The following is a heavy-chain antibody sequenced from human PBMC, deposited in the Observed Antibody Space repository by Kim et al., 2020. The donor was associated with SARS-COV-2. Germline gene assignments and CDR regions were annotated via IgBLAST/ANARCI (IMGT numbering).Heavy chain of an antibody. CDR1: GFTFSGYW. CDR2: IKQGGSET. D-gene: IGHD2-15*01. J-gene: IGHJ4*02. V-gene: IGHV3-7*01. Sequence: GGSLRLSCAASGFTFSGYWMSWVRQAPGKGLEWVANIKQGGSETYYLDSIRGRFTISRDNAKRSLYLQMNSLRAEDTAVYFCARDGGCCSGGNCYSDFDFWGQGNLVAVSS. CDR3: ARDGGCCSGGNCYSDFDF.